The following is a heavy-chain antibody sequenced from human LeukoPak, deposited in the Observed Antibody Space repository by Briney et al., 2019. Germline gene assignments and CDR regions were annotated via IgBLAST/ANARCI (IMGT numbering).Heavy chain of an antibody. V-gene: IGHV3-23*01. CDR3: AKDCSGGSCWDY. CDR1: GFTFSSYG. D-gene: IGHD2-15*01. J-gene: IGHJ4*02. CDR2: ISGSGGST. Sequence: PGGTLRLSCAASGFTFSSYGMSWVRQAPGKGLEWVSAISGSGGSTYYADSVKGRFTISRDNSKNTLYLQMNSLRAEDTAVYYCAKDCSGGSCWDYWGQGTLVTVSS.